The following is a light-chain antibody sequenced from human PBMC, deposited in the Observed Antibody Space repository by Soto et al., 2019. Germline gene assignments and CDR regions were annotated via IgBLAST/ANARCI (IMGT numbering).Light chain of an antibody. Sequence: EIVLTQSPGTLSLSPGERATLSCRASQSVSSSYLAWYQQKPGQAPRLLIYGASSRATGITDRFSGSGSGTDFTLTISRLEPEDFAVYYWQQYGSSPNTFGQGTKLEIK. CDR2: GAS. CDR1: QSVSSSY. CDR3: QQYGSSPNT. V-gene: IGKV3-20*01. J-gene: IGKJ2*01.